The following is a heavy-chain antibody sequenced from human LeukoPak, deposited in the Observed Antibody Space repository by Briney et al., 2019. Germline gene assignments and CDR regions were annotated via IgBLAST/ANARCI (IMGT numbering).Heavy chain of an antibody. V-gene: IGHV4-30-4*08. CDR1: GGSFSGYY. D-gene: IGHD2-15*01. CDR3: ARGRGGSCYSVCDYYYGMDV. Sequence: SETLSLTCAVYGGSFSGYYWSWIRQPPGKGLEWIGYIYYSGSTYYNPSLKSRVTISVDTSKNQFSLKLSSVTAADTAVYYCARGRGGSCYSVCDYYYGMDVWGQGTTVTVSS. J-gene: IGHJ6*02. CDR2: IYYSGST.